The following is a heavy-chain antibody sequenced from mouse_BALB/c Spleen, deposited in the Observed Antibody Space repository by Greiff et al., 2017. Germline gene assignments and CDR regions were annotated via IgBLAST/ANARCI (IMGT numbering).Heavy chain of an antibody. D-gene: IGHD2-10*02. Sequence: EVQLVESGGGLVKPGGSLTLSCAASGFTFSDYYMYWVRQTPEKRLEWVATISDGGSYTYYPDSVKGRFTISRDNAKNNLYLQMSSLKSEDTAMYYGAREGYGTYEFAYWGQGTLVTVSA. V-gene: IGHV5-4*02. CDR1: GFTFSDYY. J-gene: IGHJ3*01. CDR2: ISDGGSYT. CDR3: AREGYGTYEFAY.